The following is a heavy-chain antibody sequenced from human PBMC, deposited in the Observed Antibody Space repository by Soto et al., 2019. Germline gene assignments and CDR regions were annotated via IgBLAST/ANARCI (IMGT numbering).Heavy chain of an antibody. CDR2: IYPGDSDT. V-gene: IGHV5-51*01. J-gene: IGHJ4*02. Sequence: GESLKISCKGSGYTFTNYWIGRVRQMPVQGLEWMGIIYPGDSDTRYSPSFQGQVTISADKSISTAYLQWNSLKASDTAMYYCARRFTNYEFFNYWGQGTLVTVSS. D-gene: IGHD3-3*01. CDR1: GYTFTNYW. CDR3: ARRFTNYEFFNY.